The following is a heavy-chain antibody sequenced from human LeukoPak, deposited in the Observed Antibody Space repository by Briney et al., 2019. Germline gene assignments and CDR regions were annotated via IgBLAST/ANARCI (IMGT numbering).Heavy chain of an antibody. V-gene: IGHV3-30*04. D-gene: IGHD1-26*01. J-gene: IGHJ4*02. Sequence: GGSLRLSCAASGFTFSSYAMHWVRQAPGKGLEWVAVISYDGSNKYYADSVKGRFTISRDNSKNTLYLQMNSLRAEDTAVYYCAKGNSGSYYFYWGQGTLVTVSS. CDR2: ISYDGSNK. CDR3: AKGNSGSYYFY. CDR1: GFTFSSYA.